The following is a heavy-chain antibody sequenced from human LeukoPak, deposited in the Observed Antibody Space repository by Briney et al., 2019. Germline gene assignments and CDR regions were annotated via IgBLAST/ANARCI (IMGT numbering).Heavy chain of an antibody. CDR2: IYYSGST. CDR3: AGLYGYSGSPSFDY. CDR1: GGSISSSSYY. V-gene: IGHV4-39*01. J-gene: IGHJ4*02. D-gene: IGHD1-26*01. Sequence: PSETLSLTCTASGGSISSSSYYWGWIRQPPGKGLEWIGSIYYSGSTYYNPSLKSRVTISVDTSKNQFSLKLSSVTAADTAVYYCAGLYGYSGSPSFDYWGQGTLVTVSS.